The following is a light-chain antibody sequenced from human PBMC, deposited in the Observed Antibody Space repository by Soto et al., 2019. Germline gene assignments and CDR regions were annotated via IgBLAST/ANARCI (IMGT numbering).Light chain of an antibody. CDR2: DVS. J-gene: IGLJ1*01. CDR3: CSYAGSYTFV. CDR1: SSDVGGYSY. Sequence: QSALTQPRSVSGSPGQSVTISCTGTSSDVGGYSYVSWYQQHPGKAPKVMIYDVSKRPSGVPDRFSGSKSGNTASLTISGLQADDEADYYCCSYAGSYTFVFGRGTKLTVL. V-gene: IGLV2-11*01.